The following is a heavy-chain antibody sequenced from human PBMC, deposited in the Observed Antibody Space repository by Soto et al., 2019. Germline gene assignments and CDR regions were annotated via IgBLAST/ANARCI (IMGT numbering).Heavy chain of an antibody. Sequence: ASVKVSCKASGGTFSSYAISWVRQAPGQGLEWMGGIIPVFGTANYAQKFQGRVTITADESTSTAYMELSSLRSEDTAVYYCARGGGYNRMGYFDLWGRGTLVTVSS. CDR2: IIPVFGTA. CDR1: GGTFSSYA. CDR3: ARGGGYNRMGYFDL. J-gene: IGHJ2*01. D-gene: IGHD5-12*01. V-gene: IGHV1-69*13.